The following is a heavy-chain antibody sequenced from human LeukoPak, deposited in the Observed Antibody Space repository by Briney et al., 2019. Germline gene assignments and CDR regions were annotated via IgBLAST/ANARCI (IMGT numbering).Heavy chain of an antibody. J-gene: IGHJ3*02. Sequence: QPGGSLRLSCAASGFTFSSYGMHWVRQAPGKGLEWVAVIWYDGSNKYYADSMKGRFTISRDNSKNTLYLQMNSLRAEDTAVYYCARGVKHVPATAIPENDAFDIWGQGTMVTVSS. V-gene: IGHV3-33*01. CDR2: IWYDGSNK. CDR1: GFTFSSYG. D-gene: IGHD2-2*01. CDR3: ARGVKHVPATAIPENDAFDI.